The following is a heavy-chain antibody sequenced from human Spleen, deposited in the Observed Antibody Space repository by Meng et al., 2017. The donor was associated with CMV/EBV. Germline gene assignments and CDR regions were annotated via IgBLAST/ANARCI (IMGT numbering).Heavy chain of an antibody. J-gene: IGHJ5*02. CDR1: GGSISSYY. CDR2: IYTSGST. V-gene: IGHV4-4*07. D-gene: IGHD3-22*01. CDR3: ARVYDSSGYYPNWFDP. Sequence: QVHLQESGPGPGTPSETLSLTCTVSGGSISSYYWSWIRQPAGKGLEWIGRIYTSGSTNYNPSLKSRVTMSVDTSKNQFSLKLSSVTAADTAVYYCARVYDSSGYYPNWFDPWGQGTLVTVSS.